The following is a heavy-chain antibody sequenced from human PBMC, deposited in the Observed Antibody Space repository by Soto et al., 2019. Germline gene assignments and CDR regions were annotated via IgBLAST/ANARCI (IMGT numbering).Heavy chain of an antibody. V-gene: IGHV4-59*12. J-gene: IGHJ4*02. CDR2: IYYSGST. Sequence: PSETLSLTCTVSGGSISSYYWSWIRQPPGKGLEWIGYIYYSGSTDYNPSLKSRVTISVDTSKNQFSLKLSSVTAADTAVYYCARGGYSSSWYRSTYVDYWGQGTLVTVSS. CDR3: ARGGYSSSWYRSTYVDY. CDR1: GGSISSYY. D-gene: IGHD6-13*01.